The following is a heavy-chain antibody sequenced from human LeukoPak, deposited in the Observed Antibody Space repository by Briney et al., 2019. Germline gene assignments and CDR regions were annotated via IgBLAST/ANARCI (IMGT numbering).Heavy chain of an antibody. J-gene: IGHJ5*02. CDR3: AKDLSRMHYSDTSGYSTSGWFDP. V-gene: IGHV3-23*01. CDR2: ISGSGGST. Sequence: TGGSLRLSCAASGFTFSSYEMNWVRQAPGKGLEWVSAISGSGGSTYYADSLKGRFTISRDNSKNTLYLQMTSLRAEDTAVYYCAKDLSRMHYSDTSGYSTSGWFDPWGQGTLVTVSS. CDR1: GFTFSSYE. D-gene: IGHD3-22*01.